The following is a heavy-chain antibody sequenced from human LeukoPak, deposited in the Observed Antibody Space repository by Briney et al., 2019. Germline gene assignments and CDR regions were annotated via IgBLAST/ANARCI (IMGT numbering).Heavy chain of an antibody. J-gene: IGHJ5*02. V-gene: IGHV4-31*03. D-gene: IGHD2-2*01. Sequence: SQTLSLTCTVSGGSISSGGYYWSWIRQHPGKGLEWIGYIYYSGSTYYNPSLKGRVTISVDTSKNQFSLKLSSVTAADTAVYYCATGYCSSTSCPHNWFDPGGQGSLVTVYS. CDR1: GGSISSGGYY. CDR2: IYYSGST. CDR3: ATGYCSSTSCPHNWFDP.